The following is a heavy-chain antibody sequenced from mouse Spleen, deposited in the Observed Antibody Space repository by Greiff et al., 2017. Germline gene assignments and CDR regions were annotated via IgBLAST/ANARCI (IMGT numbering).Heavy chain of an antibody. D-gene: IGHD3-1*01. CDR2: ISSGSSTI. J-gene: IGHJ2*01. CDR3: ARSGLVYYFDY. Sequence: EVKLVESGGGLVQPGGSRKLSCAASGFTFSSFGMHWVRQAPEKGLEWVAYISSGSSTIYYADTVKGRFTISRDNPKNTLFLQMTSLRSEDTAMYYCARSGLVYYFDYWGQGTTLTVSS. V-gene: IGHV5-17*02. CDR1: GFTFSSFG.